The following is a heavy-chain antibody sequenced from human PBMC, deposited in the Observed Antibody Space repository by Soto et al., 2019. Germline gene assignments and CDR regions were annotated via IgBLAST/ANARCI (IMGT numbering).Heavy chain of an antibody. CDR1: GFSLSTSGVG. J-gene: IGHJ5*02. Sequence: VSGPTLVNPTQTLTLTCTFSGFSLSTSGVGVGWIRQPPGKALEWLALIYWNDDKRYSPSLKSRLTITKDTSKNQVVLTMTNMDPVDTATYYCAHRRPDYGDYSVWFDPWGQGTLVTVSS. D-gene: IGHD4-17*01. CDR2: IYWNDDK. V-gene: IGHV2-5*01. CDR3: AHRRPDYGDYSVWFDP.